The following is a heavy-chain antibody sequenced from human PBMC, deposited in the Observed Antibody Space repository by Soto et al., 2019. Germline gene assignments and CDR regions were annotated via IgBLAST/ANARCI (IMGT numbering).Heavy chain of an antibody. Sequence: PSETLSLTCTVSGGSISSYYWSWIRQPPGKGLEWIGYIYYSGSTNYNPSLKSRITISVDTSKNQFSLKLSSVTAADTAVYYCARDRYRFDYWGQGTLVTVSS. D-gene: IGHD1-1*01. CDR3: ARDRYRFDY. V-gene: IGHV4-59*01. CDR2: IYYSGST. J-gene: IGHJ4*02. CDR1: GGSISSYY.